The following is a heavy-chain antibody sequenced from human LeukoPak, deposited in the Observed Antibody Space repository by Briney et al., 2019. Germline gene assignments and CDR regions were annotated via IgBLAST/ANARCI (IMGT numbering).Heavy chain of an antibody. CDR1: GGTFSSYA. V-gene: IGHV1-69*13. D-gene: IGHD6-13*01. CDR2: IIPIFGTA. J-gene: IGHJ5*02. CDR3: ARAGSRWGYSSNWFDP. Sequence: GASVKVSCKASGGTFSSYAISWVRQAPEQGLEWMGGIIPIFGTANYAQKFQGRVTITADESTSTAYMELSSLRSEDTAVYYCARAGSRWGYSSNWFDPWGQGTLVTVSS.